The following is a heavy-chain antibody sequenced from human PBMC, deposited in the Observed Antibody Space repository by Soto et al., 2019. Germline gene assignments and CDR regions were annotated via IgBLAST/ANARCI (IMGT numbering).Heavy chain of an antibody. CDR3: ASLQGGGYCSSTSCYDAFDI. Sequence: SETLSLTCTVSGGSISSYYWSWIRQPPGKGLEWIGYIYYSGSTNYNPSLKSRVTISVDTSKNQFSLKLSSVTAADTAVYYCASLQGGGYCSSTSCYDAFDIWGQGTMVTVSS. D-gene: IGHD2-2*01. J-gene: IGHJ3*02. CDR2: IYYSGST. V-gene: IGHV4-59*01. CDR1: GGSISSYY.